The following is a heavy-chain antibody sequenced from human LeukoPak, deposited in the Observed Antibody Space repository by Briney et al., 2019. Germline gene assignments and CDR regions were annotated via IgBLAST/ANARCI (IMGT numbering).Heavy chain of an antibody. Sequence: TSETLSLTCTVSGGSISSSSYYWGWIRQPPGKGLEWIGSIYYSGSTYYNPSLKSRVTISVDTSKNQFSLKLSSVTAADTAVYYCARVSGAGYYYGSGGYHGDYWGQGTLVTVSS. J-gene: IGHJ4*02. CDR3: ARVSGAGYYYGSGGYHGDY. CDR2: IYYSGST. D-gene: IGHD3-22*01. V-gene: IGHV4-39*07. CDR1: GGSISSSSYY.